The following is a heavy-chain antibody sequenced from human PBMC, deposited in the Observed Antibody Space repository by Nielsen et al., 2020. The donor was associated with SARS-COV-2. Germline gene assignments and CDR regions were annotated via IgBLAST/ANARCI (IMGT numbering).Heavy chain of an antibody. CDR1: GYTFTSYY. CDR2: INPSGGST. D-gene: IGHD3-3*01. Sequence: ASVKVSCKASGYTFTSYYMHWVRQAPGQGLEWMGIINPSGGSTSYAQKFQGRVTMTRDTSTSTVYMELSSLRSEDTAVYYCARDPQYYDFWSGCYTGKGGGWFDPWGQGTLVTVSS. J-gene: IGHJ5*02. CDR3: ARDPQYYDFWSGCYTGKGGGWFDP. V-gene: IGHV1-46*01.